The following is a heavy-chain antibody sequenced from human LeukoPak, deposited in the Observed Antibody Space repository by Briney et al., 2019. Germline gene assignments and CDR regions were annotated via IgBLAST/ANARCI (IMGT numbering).Heavy chain of an antibody. Sequence: GGSLRLSCAASGFTFSSYSMNWVRQAPGKGLEWISYISGTSSTIYYADSVKGRFTISRGNAKNSLYLQMNSLRAEDTAVYYCARDRITVAATETSFDYWGQGTLVTVSS. V-gene: IGHV3-48*04. J-gene: IGHJ4*02. CDR3: ARDRITVAATETSFDY. D-gene: IGHD6-19*01. CDR1: GFTFSSYS. CDR2: ISGTSSTI.